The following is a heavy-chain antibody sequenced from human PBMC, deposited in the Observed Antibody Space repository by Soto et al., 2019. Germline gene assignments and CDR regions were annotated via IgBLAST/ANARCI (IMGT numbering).Heavy chain of an antibody. D-gene: IGHD4-4*01. CDR2: LNTYNCNT. CDR1: GYTFTNYG. J-gene: IGHJ4*02. V-gene: IGHV1-18*01. CDR3: ARAQTPTESDF. Sequence: QIQLVQSEGEVRQPGASVKVSCKTSGYTFTNYGVTWVRKAPGQGLEWRGWLNTYNCNTKYAQKLQGRVTMTTDTSTRTAYVALRRVRSDDTAVYYCARAQTPTESDFWGQGTMVTVSS.